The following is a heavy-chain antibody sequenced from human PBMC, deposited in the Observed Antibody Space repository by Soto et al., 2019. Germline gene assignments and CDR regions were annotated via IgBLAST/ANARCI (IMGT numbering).Heavy chain of an antibody. CDR3: ARAGWDFCSGSQYYYYYGMDV. CDR2: INPNSGGT. D-gene: IGHD3-3*01. V-gene: IGHV1-2*04. J-gene: IGHJ6*02. Sequence: ASLKVSCKATGCTFTGYYMHRVGQAPGQGLEWMGWINPNSGGTNYAQKFQGWVTMTRDTSISTAYMELSRLRSDDTAVYYCARAGWDFCSGSQYYYYYGMDVWGQGTTVTVS. CDR1: GCTFTGYY.